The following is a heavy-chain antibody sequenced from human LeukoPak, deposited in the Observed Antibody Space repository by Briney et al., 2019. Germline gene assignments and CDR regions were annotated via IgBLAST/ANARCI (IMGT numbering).Heavy chain of an antibody. V-gene: IGHV3-21*05. CDR3: ARARWLQVPFDY. J-gene: IGHJ4*02. CDR2: ISSSSSYT. CDR1: GFTFSSYE. Sequence: GGSLRLSCAASGFTFSSYEMNWVRQAPGKGLEWVSYISSSSSYTNYADSVKGRFTISRDNAKNSLYLQMNSLRAEDTAVYYCARARWLQVPFDYWGQGTLVTVSS. D-gene: IGHD5-24*01.